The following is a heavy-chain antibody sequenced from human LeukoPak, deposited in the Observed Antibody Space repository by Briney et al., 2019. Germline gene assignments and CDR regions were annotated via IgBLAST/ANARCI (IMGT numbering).Heavy chain of an antibody. D-gene: IGHD3-10*01. CDR2: IYSGGST. CDR1: GFTVSSNY. V-gene: IGHV3-66*01. CDR3: ARDPYYYGSGSYALDAFDI. J-gene: IGHJ3*02. Sequence: GESLRLSCAASGFTVSSNYMSWVRQAPGKGLEWVSVIYSGGSTYYADSVKGRFTISRDNSKNTLYLQMNSLRAEDTAVYYCARDPYYYGSGSYALDAFDIWGQGTMVTVSS.